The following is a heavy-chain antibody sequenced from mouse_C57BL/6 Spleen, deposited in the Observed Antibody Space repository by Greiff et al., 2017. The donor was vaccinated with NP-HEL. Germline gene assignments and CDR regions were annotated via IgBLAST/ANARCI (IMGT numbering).Heavy chain of an antibody. J-gene: IGHJ2*01. CDR2: INPNNGGT. Sequence: EVQLQQSGPELVKPGASVKISCKASGYTFTDYYMNWVKQSHGKSLEWIGDINPNNGGTSYNQKFKGKATLTVDKSSSTAYRERRSLTSDDSAVYYCARDITTFFDYGGQGTTLTVSS. CDR3: ARDITTFFDY. CDR1: GYTFTDYY. D-gene: IGHD2-4*01. V-gene: IGHV1-26*01.